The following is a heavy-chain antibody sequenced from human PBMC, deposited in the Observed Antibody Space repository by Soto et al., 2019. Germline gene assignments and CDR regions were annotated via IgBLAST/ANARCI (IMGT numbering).Heavy chain of an antibody. D-gene: IGHD2-21*02. V-gene: IGHV1-2*04. Sequence: QVQLVQSGAEVKKPGASVKVSCKASGYTFTGYYMHWVRQAPGQGLEWMGWINPNSGGTNYAQKFQGWVTMTRDTSLSTAYMELSRLRSDDTAVYYCARAHCGGDCYSGVDYWGQGTLVTVSS. CDR3: ARAHCGGDCYSGVDY. CDR2: INPNSGGT. J-gene: IGHJ4*02. CDR1: GYTFTGYY.